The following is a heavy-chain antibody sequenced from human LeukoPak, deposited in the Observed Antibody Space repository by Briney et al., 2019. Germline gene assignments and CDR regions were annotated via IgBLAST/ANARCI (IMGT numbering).Heavy chain of an antibody. D-gene: IGHD6-13*01. Sequence: SETLSLTCTVSGGSISRGGYYWSWIRQHPGKGLEWIGYIYYSGSTYYNPSLKSRVTISVDTSKNQFSLKLSSVTAADTAVYYCARGSDGSTDNWFDPWGQGTLVTVSS. CDR2: IYYSGST. V-gene: IGHV4-31*03. CDR1: GGSISRGGYY. CDR3: ARGSDGSTDNWFDP. J-gene: IGHJ5*02.